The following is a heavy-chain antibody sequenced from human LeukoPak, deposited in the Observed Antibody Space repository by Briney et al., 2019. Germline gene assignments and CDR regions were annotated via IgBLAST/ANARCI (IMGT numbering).Heavy chain of an antibody. CDR1: GFTFSSYA. J-gene: IGHJ4*02. D-gene: IGHD3-16*01. CDR3: AKDLIWGRGFDC. Sequence: GGSLRLSCAASGFTFSSYAMSWVRQAPGKGLEWVSAISGSGGSTYYADSVKGRFTISRDNSNNTLYLQMNSLRAEDTAVYYCAKDLIWGRGFDCWGQGTLVTVSS. CDR2: ISGSGGST. V-gene: IGHV3-23*01.